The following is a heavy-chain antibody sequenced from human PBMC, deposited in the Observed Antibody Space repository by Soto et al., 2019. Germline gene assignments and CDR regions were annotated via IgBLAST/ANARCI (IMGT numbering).Heavy chain of an antibody. D-gene: IGHD3-10*01. CDR1: GGSISSSNW. Sequence: PWEPLSLTSPVSGGSISSSNWWSWVRQPRGKGLEWIGFIYYSGSTYDNPSLKSRVTISVDTSKNQFSLKLSSVTAADTPVYYCDRWWSGEFFDYGGQRTMVT. CDR2: IYYSGST. CDR3: DRWWSGEFFDY. J-gene: IGHJ4*02. V-gene: IGHV4-30-4*01.